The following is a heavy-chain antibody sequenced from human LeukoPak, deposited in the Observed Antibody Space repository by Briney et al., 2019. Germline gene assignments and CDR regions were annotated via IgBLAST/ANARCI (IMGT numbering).Heavy chain of an antibody. J-gene: IGHJ4*02. CDR2: IYHSGSA. CDR1: GGSIRSGDYS. CDR3: ARMAAIPGYFDF. Sequence: DPWESLSLTCAVSGGSIRSGDYSWRWIRQPAGEGLEWVGYIYHSGSAYYNPSLRSRVTISVDRSKNQFSLNLNSMAAADTAVYYCARMAAIPGYFDFWGQGTLVTVSS. V-gene: IGHV4-30-2*01. D-gene: IGHD2-2*02.